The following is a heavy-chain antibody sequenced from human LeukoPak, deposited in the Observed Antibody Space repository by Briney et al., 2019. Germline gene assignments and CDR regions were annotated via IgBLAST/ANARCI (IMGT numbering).Heavy chain of an antibody. CDR2: INPSDGSI. CDR1: EYTFTSHY. CDR3: ARDKSRRPDSSGYYLDY. Sequence: GASVKVSCKASEYTFTSHYMHWVRQAPGQGLEWMGFINPSDGSISQTQKFQGRVTMTRDTSTSTVYMEVHSLRPEDTAVYYCARDKSRRPDSSGYYLDYWGQGTQVTVSS. D-gene: IGHD3-22*01. V-gene: IGHV1-46*01. J-gene: IGHJ4*02.